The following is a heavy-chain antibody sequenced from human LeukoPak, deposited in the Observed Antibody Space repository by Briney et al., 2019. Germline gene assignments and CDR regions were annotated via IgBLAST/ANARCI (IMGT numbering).Heavy chain of an antibody. CDR3: AKRITVAAGIYFDS. J-gene: IGHJ4*02. CDR1: GFSFSSFA. CDR2: IYGGGTNT. D-gene: IGHD6-19*01. Sequence: GGSLRLSCVGSGFSFSSFAMTWVCQAPGKGLEWVSTIYGGGTNTFYADSVKGRFTISRDDSKNMQFLETDSLRPEDTAVYFCAKRITVAAGIYFDSWGQGTLVTVSS. V-gene: IGHV3-23*01.